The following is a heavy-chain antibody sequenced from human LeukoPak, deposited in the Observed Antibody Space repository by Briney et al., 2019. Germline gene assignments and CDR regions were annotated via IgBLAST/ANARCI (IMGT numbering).Heavy chain of an antibody. CDR1: GGSISSYY. J-gene: IGHJ6*02. V-gene: IGHV4-59*12. CDR3: ARARIAAAGPYYYYYGMDV. D-gene: IGHD6-13*01. Sequence: PSETLSLTCTVSGGSISSYYWSWIRQPPGKGLEWIGYIYYSGSTNYNPSLKSRVTISVDTSKNQFSLKLSSVTAADTAVYYCARARIAAAGPYYYYYGMDVWGQGTTVTVSS. CDR2: IYYSGST.